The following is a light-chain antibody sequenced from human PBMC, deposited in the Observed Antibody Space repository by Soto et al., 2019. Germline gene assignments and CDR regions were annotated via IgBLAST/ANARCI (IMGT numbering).Light chain of an antibody. V-gene: IGKV3-20*01. CDR1: QSVSSSY. Sequence: EIVLTQSPGTLSLSPGERATLSCRASQSVSSSYLAWYQQQPGQAPRLLIYGASSRATGIPDRFSGSGSGTDFTLTISRQEPEDFAVYYCQKYGSSPTFGGGTKVEIK. J-gene: IGKJ4*01. CDR3: QKYGSSPT. CDR2: GAS.